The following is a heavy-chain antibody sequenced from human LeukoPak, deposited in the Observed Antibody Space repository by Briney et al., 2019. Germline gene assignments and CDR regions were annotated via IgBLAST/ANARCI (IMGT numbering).Heavy chain of an antibody. CDR2: IKSKTDGGTA. Sequence: NPGGSLRLSCAASGFTVTNAWMSWVRQAPGKGLEWVGRIKSKTDGGTADYAAPVKDRFTFSRDDSENTLYLHMTSLKTEDTAVYYCTTAQRRSASLDYWGQGTLVTVSS. D-gene: IGHD2-2*01. V-gene: IGHV3-15*01. CDR3: TTAQRRSASLDY. CDR1: GFTVTNAW. J-gene: IGHJ4*02.